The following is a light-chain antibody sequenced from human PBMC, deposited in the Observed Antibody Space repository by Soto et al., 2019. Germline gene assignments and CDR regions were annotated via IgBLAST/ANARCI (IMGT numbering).Light chain of an antibody. V-gene: IGLV1-40*01. J-gene: IGLJ2*01. Sequence: QSVLTQPPSVSGAPGQRVTISCTGSSSNIGTGYDVHWYQQLPGTAPKLLIYGNNNRPSGVPDRFSGSGSGTDFTLTISRLEPEDFAVYYCQQYGSSPPTFGGGTK. CDR3: QQYGSSPPT. CDR1: SSNIGTGYD. CDR2: GNN.